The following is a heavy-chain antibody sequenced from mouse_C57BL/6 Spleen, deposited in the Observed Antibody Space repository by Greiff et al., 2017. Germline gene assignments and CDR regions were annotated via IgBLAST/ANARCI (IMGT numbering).Heavy chain of an antibody. CDR3: EREGDYDQNYFDY. D-gene: IGHD2-4*01. J-gene: IGHJ2*01. CDR2: IDPSDSET. Sequence: QVQLQQPGAELVRPGSSVKLSCKASGYTFTSYWMHWVKQRPIQGLEWIGNIDPSDSETHYNQKFKDKATLTVDKSSSTAYMQLSSLTSEDSAVYYCEREGDYDQNYFDYWGQGTTLTVSS. CDR1: GYTFTSYW. V-gene: IGHV1-52*01.